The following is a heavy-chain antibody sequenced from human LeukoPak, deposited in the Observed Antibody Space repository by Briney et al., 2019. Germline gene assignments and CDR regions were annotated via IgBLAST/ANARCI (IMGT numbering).Heavy chain of an antibody. CDR3: AREYSSSWRGDY. V-gene: IGHV1-69*04. J-gene: IGHJ4*02. D-gene: IGHD6-13*01. CDR1: GGTFSSYA. Sequence: SVKVSCKASGGTFSSYAISWGRQAPGQGLEWMGRIIPILGIANYAQKFPGRVTITADKSTSTAYMELSSLRSEDTAVYYCAREYSSSWRGDYWGQGTLVTVSS. CDR2: IIPILGIA.